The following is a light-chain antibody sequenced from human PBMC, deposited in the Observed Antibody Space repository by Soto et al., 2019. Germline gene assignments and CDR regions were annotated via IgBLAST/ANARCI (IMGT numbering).Light chain of an antibody. CDR1: SSDVGGYNY. Sequence: QSALTQPASVSGSPGQSITISCSGTSSDVGGYNYVSWYQQHPGKAPKLMIYDVSYRPSGISNRFSGSKSDNTASLTISGLQAEDEADYYCSSYTTSSLYVFGSGTKLTVL. CDR2: DVS. J-gene: IGLJ1*01. V-gene: IGLV2-14*01. CDR3: SSYTTSSLYV.